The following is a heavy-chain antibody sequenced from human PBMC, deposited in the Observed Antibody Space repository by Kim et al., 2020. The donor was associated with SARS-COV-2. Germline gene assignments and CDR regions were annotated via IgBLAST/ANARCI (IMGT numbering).Heavy chain of an antibody. Sequence: TYYPGSVKGRFTISRENAKNSLYLQMNSLRAGDTAVYYCARDGGLGFDLWGRGTLVTVSS. CDR3: ARDGGLGFDL. D-gene: IGHD3-16*01. V-gene: IGHV3-13*01. CDR2: T. J-gene: IGHJ2*01.